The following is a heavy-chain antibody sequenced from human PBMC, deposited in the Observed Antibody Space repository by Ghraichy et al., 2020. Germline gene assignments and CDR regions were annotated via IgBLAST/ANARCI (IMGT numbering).Heavy chain of an antibody. V-gene: IGHV3-23*01. CDR3: AKGEVMVRGGRPFDY. CDR2: ISGSGGST. Sequence: GGSLRLSCAASGFTFSSYAMSWVRQAPGKGLEWVSAISGSGGSTYYADSVKGRFTISRDNSKNTLYLQMNSLRAEDTAVYYCAKGEVMVRGGRPFDYWGQGTLVTVSS. D-gene: IGHD3-10*01. CDR1: GFTFSSYA. J-gene: IGHJ4*02.